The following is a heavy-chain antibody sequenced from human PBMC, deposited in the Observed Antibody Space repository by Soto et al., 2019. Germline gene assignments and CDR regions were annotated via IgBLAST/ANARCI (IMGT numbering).Heavy chain of an antibody. CDR1: GGTFSSYA. CDR3: XXXLIAAAGITPIPFDY. J-gene: IGHJ4*02. D-gene: IGHD6-13*01. CDR2: IIPIFGTA. V-gene: IGHV1-69*01. Sequence: QVQLVQSGAEVKKPGSSVKVSCKASGGTFSSYAISWVRQAPGQGLEWMGGIIPIFGTANYAQKFQGRVTIPADESTSTAXXXLSXXXXXXXXXXXXXXXLIAAAGITPIPFDYWGQGXLVTVSS.